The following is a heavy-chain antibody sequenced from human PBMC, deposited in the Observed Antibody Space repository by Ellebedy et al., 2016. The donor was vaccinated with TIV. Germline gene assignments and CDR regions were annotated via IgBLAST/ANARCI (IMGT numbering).Heavy chain of an antibody. CDR2: IYYSGST. V-gene: IGHV4-59*01. D-gene: IGHD3-10*01. CDR3: ARGGRSPRLLWFGELKKKSAHWFDP. Sequence: MPSETLSLTCTVSGGSISSYYWSWIRQPPGKGLEWIGYIYYSGSTNYNTSLKSRVTISVDTSKNQFSLKLSSVTAADTAVYYCARGGRSPRLLWFGELKKKSAHWFDPWGQGTLVTVSS. J-gene: IGHJ5*02. CDR1: GGSISSYY.